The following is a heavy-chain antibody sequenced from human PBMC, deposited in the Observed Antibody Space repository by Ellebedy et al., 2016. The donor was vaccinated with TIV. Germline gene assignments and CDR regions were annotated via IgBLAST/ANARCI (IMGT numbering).Heavy chain of an antibody. CDR3: TAYGDPGFDY. D-gene: IGHD4-17*01. CDR1: GGSISSTGSY. V-gene: IGHV4-61*05. J-gene: IGHJ4*02. CDR2: VRASGTT. Sequence: SETLSLTXTVSGGSISSTGSYWGWIRQPPGKGLEWIGNVRASGTTNYNPSLNSRVHISIDTSKNQFSLRLRSVTAADTAVYYCTAYGDPGFDYWGQGTLVTVSS.